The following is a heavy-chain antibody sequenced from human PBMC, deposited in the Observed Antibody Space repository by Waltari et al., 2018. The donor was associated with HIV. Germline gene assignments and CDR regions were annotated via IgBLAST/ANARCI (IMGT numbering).Heavy chain of an antibody. V-gene: IGHV2-5*01. Sequence: QITLEESGPTLVKPTQTLTLTCTFSGFSLSTSGVGVVLIRHPPGKSLPWLALIYWNGNKHYSPSLKSRVTITKETSKEQVVLKRTNMEPAEKAKYFCARRPGYCSGTRCYYSHWFDPWGQGTLVTGSS. CDR1: GFSLSTSGVG. CDR2: IYWNGNK. D-gene: IGHD2-2*03. CDR3: ARRPGYCSGTRCYYSHWFDP. J-gene: IGHJ5*02.